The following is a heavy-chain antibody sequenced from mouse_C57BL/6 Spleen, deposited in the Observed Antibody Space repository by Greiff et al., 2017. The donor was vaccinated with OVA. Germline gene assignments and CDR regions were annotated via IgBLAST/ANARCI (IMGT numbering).Heavy chain of an antibody. Sequence: EVKLMESGPGLVKPSQSLSLTCSVTGYSITSGYYWNWIRQFPGNKLEWMGYISYDGSNNYNPSLKNRISITRDTSKNQFFLKLNSVTTEDTATYYCARTGIPFWYFDVWGTGTTVTVSS. V-gene: IGHV3-6*01. CDR3: ARTGIPFWYFDV. CDR2: ISYDGSN. CDR1: GYSITSGYY. J-gene: IGHJ1*03.